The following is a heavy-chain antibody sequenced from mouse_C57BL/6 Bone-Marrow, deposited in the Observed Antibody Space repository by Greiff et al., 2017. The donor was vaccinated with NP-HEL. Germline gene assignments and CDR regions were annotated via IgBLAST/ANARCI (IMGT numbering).Heavy chain of an antibody. J-gene: IGHJ3*02. CDR1: GFTFSSYT. CDR2: ISGGGNT. Sequence: EVQLVESGGGLVKPGGSLKLSCAASGFTFSSYTMSWVRQTPEKRLEWVATISGGGNTYYPDSVKGRFTISRDNAKNTLYLQMSSLRSEDTALYYCARALTGYWGQGTLVTVSA. CDR3: ARALTGY. V-gene: IGHV5-9*01.